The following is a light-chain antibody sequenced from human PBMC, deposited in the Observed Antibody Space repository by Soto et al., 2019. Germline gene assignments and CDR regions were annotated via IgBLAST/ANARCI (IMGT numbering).Light chain of an antibody. CDR1: QNVGNN. CDR3: QQLNIWPPWT. J-gene: IGKJ1*01. Sequence: EIVMTLSPATLSVSPGERATLSCRASQNVGNNLVWYQQKPGQAPRLLIYGASTRAAGIPDRFSGSGSGTEFTLTISGLQSDDFAVYYCQQLNIWPPWTFGQGTQV. CDR2: GAS. V-gene: IGKV3-15*01.